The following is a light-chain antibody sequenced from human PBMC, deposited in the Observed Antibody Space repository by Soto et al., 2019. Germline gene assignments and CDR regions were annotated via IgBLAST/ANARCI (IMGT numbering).Light chain of an antibody. CDR1: QDISNF. J-gene: IGKJ4*01. CDR3: QQYDNLLT. V-gene: IGKV1-33*01. Sequence: DIQMTQSPSSLSASVGDRVTITCQASQDISNFLNWYQQKPGKAPKLLIYDASNLETGVPSRFSGSGSVTDVTFTISSLQPEDVATYYCQQYDNLLTFGGGTKVEIK. CDR2: DAS.